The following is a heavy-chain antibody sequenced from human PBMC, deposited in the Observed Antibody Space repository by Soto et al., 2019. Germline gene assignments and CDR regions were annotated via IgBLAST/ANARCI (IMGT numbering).Heavy chain of an antibody. D-gene: IGHD6-19*01. J-gene: IGHJ4*02. CDR1: GFAFSNYA. CDR3: ARGGSGWYPFDY. V-gene: IGHV3-23*01. CDR2: LTGGGDNP. Sequence: EVQLLESGGDLVQPGGSLRLSCAASGFAFSNYAMSWVRQSPGKGLEWISSLTGGGDNPHYAESVKGRFTISRDNSKSTLFLQINSLSDGDTAVYYCARGGSGWYPFDYWGQGTLVTVSS.